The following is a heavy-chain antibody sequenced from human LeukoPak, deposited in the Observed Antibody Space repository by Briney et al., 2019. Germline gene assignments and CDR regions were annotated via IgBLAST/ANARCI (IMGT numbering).Heavy chain of an antibody. Sequence: GGSLRLSCAASGFTFSSYGMHWVRQAPGKGLEWVAVIWYVGSNKYYADSVKGRFTISRDNSKNTLYLQMNSLRAEDTAVYYCAKDLDYWGQGTLVTVSS. CDR3: AKDLDY. CDR2: IWYVGSNK. V-gene: IGHV3-33*06. CDR1: GFTFSSYG. J-gene: IGHJ4*02.